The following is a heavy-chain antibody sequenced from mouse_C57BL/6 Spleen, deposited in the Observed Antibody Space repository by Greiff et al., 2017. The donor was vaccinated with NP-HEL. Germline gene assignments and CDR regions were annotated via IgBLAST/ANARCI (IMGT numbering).Heavy chain of an antibody. CDR2: ISDGGSYT. CDR1: GFTFSSYA. V-gene: IGHV5-4*03. CDR3: ARMGYGSSYDY. D-gene: IGHD1-1*01. J-gene: IGHJ2*01. Sequence: EVKLVESGGGLVKPGGSLKLSCAASGFTFSSYAMSWVRQTPEKRLEWVATISDGGSYTYYPDNVKGRFTISRDNAKNNLYLQMSHLKSEDTAMYYCARMGYGSSYDYWGQGTTLTVSS.